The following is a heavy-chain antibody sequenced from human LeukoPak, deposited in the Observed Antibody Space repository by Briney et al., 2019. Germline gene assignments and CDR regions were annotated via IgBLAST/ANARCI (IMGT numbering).Heavy chain of an antibody. J-gene: IGHJ5*02. Sequence: GGSLRLSCAASGFTVSSNYMTWVRQAPGKGLEWASVIYSGGNTYYADSVKGRFTVSRDNSKNALYLQMNSLRDEDTAVYYCVRAAIVRDLWVWLDPWGQGTLVTVSS. CDR1: GFTVSSNY. CDR3: VRAAIVRDLWVWLDP. V-gene: IGHV3-66*01. D-gene: IGHD1-26*01. CDR2: IYSGGNT.